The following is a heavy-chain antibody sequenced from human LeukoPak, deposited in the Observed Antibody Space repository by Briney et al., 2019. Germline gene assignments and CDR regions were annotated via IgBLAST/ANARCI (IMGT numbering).Heavy chain of an antibody. D-gene: IGHD6-19*01. CDR1: GGSFSGYY. CDR3: ASQAGIAVAGTCWFDP. V-gene: IGHV4-34*01. CDR2: INHSGST. J-gene: IGHJ5*02. Sequence: SETLSLTCAVDGGSFSGYYWSWIRQPPGKGREWIGEINHSGSTNYNPSLKSRVTISVDTSKNQFSLKLSPVTAADTAVYYCASQAGIAVAGTCWFDPWGQGTLVTVSS.